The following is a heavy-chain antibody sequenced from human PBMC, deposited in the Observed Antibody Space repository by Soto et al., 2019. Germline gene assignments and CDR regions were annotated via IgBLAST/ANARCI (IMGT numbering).Heavy chain of an antibody. V-gene: IGHV3-7*03. D-gene: IGHD2-15*01. J-gene: IGHJ4*02. CDR1: GFTFSSYW. Sequence: GGSLRLSCAASGFTFSSYWMSWVRQAPGKGLEWVANIKQDGSEKYYVDSVKGRFTISRDNAKNSLYLQMNSLRAEDTAVYYCARDHWWPYPYYFDYWGPGTLVTVSS. CDR2: IKQDGSEK. CDR3: ARDHWWPYPYYFDY.